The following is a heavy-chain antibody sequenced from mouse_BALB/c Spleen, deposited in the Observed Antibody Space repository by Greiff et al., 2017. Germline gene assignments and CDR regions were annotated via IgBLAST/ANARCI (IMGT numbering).Heavy chain of an antibody. D-gene: IGHD2-4*01. Sequence: EVMLVESGGGLVQPKGSLKLSCAASGFTFNTYAMNWVRQAPGKGLEWVARIRSKSNNYATYYADSVKDRFTISRDDSQSMLYLQMNNLKTEDTAMYYFVRGVYYDYDGFAYWGQGTLVTVSA. CDR1: GFTFNTYA. CDR3: VRGVYYDYDGFAY. V-gene: IGHV10-1*02. J-gene: IGHJ3*01. CDR2: IRSKSNNYAT.